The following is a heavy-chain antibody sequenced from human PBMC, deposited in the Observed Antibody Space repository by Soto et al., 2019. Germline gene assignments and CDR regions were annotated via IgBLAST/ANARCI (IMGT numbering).Heavy chain of an antibody. D-gene: IGHD2-8*02. V-gene: IGHV3-30*04. J-gene: IGHJ2*01. CDR3: ARAGGCTGYCDL. CDR1: GFTFSNYA. CDR2: ILYDGSNE. Sequence: QVQLVESGGGVVQPGRSLRLSCAASGFTFSNYAMHWVRQAPGKGLEWVASILYDGSNEKYADSVKGRFTISRDKSKNTLFLQMNSLGVEDTALYCCARAGGCTGYCDLWGRGTLVTVSS.